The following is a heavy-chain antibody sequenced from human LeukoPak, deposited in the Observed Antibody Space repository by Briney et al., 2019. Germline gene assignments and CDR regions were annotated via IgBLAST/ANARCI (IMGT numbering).Heavy chain of an antibody. V-gene: IGHV1-69*04. CDR3: ARGVAYYYDSSGYRDI. Sequence: SVKVSCKASGGTFSSYAISWVRQAPGQGLEWMGRIIPILGIANYAQKFQGRVTITAGKSTSTAYMELSSLRSEDTAVYYCARGVAYYYDSSGYRDIWGQGTMVTVSS. J-gene: IGHJ3*02. D-gene: IGHD3-22*01. CDR2: IIPILGIA. CDR1: GGTFSSYA.